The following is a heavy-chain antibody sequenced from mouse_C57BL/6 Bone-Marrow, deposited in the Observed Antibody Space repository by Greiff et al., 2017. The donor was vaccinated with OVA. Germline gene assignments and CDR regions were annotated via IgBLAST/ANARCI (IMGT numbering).Heavy chain of an antibody. CDR1: GYTFTSYD. CDR3: ASVAPAYYFGY. CDR2: IYPRDGST. V-gene: IGHV1-85*01. J-gene: IGHJ2*01. Sequence: QVQLQQPGPELVKPGASVKLSCKASGYTFTSYDINWVKQRPGQGLEWIGWIYPRDGSTNYNEKFKGKATLTVDTSSSTAYMGLHSLTSEDSAVYFCASVAPAYYFGYWGPGTTLAVSS.